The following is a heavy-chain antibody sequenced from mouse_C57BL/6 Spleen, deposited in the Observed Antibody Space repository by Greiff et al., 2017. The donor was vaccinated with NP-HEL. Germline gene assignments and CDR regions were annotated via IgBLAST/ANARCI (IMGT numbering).Heavy chain of an antibody. Sequence: EVKLMESGPGLVKPSQSLSLTCSVTGYSITSGYYWNWIRQFPGNKLEWMGYISYDGSNNYNPSLKNRISITRDTSKNQFFLKLNSVTTEDTATYYCARDDYYGSSYGFDYWGQGTTLTVSS. CDR3: ARDDYYGSSYGFDY. V-gene: IGHV3-6*01. CDR1: GYSITSGYY. CDR2: ISYDGSN. D-gene: IGHD1-1*01. J-gene: IGHJ2*01.